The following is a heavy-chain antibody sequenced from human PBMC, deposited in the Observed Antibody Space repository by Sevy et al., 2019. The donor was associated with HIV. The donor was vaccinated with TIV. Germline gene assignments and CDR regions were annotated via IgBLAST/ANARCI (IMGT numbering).Heavy chain of an antibody. V-gene: IGHV3-53*01. CDR2: IYSGGST. D-gene: IGHD4-4*01. CDR1: GFTVSSNY. CDR3: ESDTAKRLHAFDI. J-gene: IGHJ3*02. Sequence: GGSLRLSCAASGFTVSSNYMSWVRQAPGKGLEWVSVIYSGGSTNYADSVKGRFTISRANSKNTLYLQLNSLNAEDKDVYYCESDTAKRLHAFDIWGQGTMVTVSS.